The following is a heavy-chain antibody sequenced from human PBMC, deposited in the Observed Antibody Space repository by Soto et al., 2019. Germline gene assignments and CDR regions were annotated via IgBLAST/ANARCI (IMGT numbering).Heavy chain of an antibody. CDR1: GYTFTTHG. J-gene: IGHJ4*02. CDR3: ATDVVMTIYGMANHY. V-gene: IGHV1-3*01. Sequence: QVQLVQSGAEVKKPGASVKVSCKASGYTFTTHGMHWVRQAPGQGLEWMGWINAGSGNTRYSQKFQGRVTITRDTTASTDYMQLSSMSYEDKAVYYCATDVVMTIYGMANHYWGQGTLVTVSS. CDR2: INAGSGNT. D-gene: IGHD3-3*01.